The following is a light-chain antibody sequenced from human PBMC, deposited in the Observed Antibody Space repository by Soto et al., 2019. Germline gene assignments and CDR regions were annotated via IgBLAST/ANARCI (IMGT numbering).Light chain of an antibody. CDR1: QGISNS. V-gene: IGKV1-27*01. J-gene: IGKJ3*01. Sequence: DIQMTQSPSSLSASVGDTVTITCRASQGISNSLAWYQQKQGKVPDLLIYAASTLQSGGPSRFIGSGSGTDFTLTISSLQPEDVATYSCQQYHSPPFTFGPGTKVDIK. CDR3: QQYHSPPFT. CDR2: AAS.